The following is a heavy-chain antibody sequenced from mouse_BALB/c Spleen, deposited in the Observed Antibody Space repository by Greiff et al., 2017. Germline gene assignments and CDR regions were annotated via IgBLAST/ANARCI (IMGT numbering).Heavy chain of an antibody. D-gene: IGHD3-2*01. CDR1: GFNIKDTY. V-gene: IGHV14-3*02. J-gene: IGHJ4*01. CDR2: IDPANGNT. Sequence: VQLQQSGAELVKPGASVKLSCTASGFNIKDTYMHWVKQRPEQGLEWIGRIDPANGNTKYDPKFQGKATITADTSSNTAYLQLSSLTSEDTAVYYGARRGRQLGSYAMDYWGQGTSVTVSS. CDR3: ARRGRQLGSYAMDY.